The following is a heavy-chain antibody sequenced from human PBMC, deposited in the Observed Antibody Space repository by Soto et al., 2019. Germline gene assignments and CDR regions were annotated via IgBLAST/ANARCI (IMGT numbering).Heavy chain of an antibody. CDR1: GGSISSSSYY. D-gene: IGHD5-12*01. CDR2: IYYSGST. J-gene: IGHJ3*02. Sequence: SETLSLTCTVSGGSISSSSYYWGWIRQPPGKGLEWIGSIYYSGSTYYNPSLKSRVTISVDTSKNQFSLKLSSVTAADTAVYYCARETLGYSGYDSPNAFDIWGQGTMVTVSS. V-gene: IGHV4-39*01. CDR3: ARETLGYSGYDSPNAFDI.